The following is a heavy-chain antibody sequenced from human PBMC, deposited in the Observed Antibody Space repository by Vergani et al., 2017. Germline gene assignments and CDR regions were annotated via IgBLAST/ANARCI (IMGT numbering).Heavy chain of an antibody. CDR1: GYTFTSYD. Sequence: QVQLVPSGAEVKKPGASVKVSCKASGYTFTSYDINWVRQATGQGLEWMGWMNPNSGNTGYAQKFQGRVTMTRNTSISTAYMELSSLRSEDTAVYYCARIQDYDFWSGYSNGRYYYYMDVWGKGTTVTVSS. J-gene: IGHJ6*03. D-gene: IGHD3-3*01. CDR2: MNPNSGNT. V-gene: IGHV1-8*01. CDR3: ARIQDYDFWSGYSNGRYYYYMDV.